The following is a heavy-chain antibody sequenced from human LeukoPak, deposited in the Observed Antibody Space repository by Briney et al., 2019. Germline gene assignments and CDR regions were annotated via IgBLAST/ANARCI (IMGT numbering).Heavy chain of an antibody. Sequence: GASLQISFQGFGYSFTSYWIGWVRQMPGKGMEWMGVIYPGDLRVRYNPSFQGQVTISVDKSINTAYLQWVSLRASDSAMYYCACRDLTSTWSFPWGQGTLVTVSS. CDR2: IYPGDLRV. D-gene: IGHD6-13*01. CDR1: GYSFTSYW. J-gene: IGHJ5*02. CDR3: ACRDLTSTWSFP. V-gene: IGHV5-51*01.